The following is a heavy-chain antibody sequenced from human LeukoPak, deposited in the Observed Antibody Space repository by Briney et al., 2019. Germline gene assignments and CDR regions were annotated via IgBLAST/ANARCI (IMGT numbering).Heavy chain of an antibody. Sequence: SGGSLRLSCAPSGFTVSSNYISWVRQAPGKGQEWVSVIYSGGTPYYADSVKGPFTISRDNSKNTLYLQMNSLRAEDTAVYYCARAGSNYLYFDSWGQGTLVTVSS. CDR2: IYSGGTP. D-gene: IGHD4-11*01. CDR1: GFTVSSNY. CDR3: ARAGSNYLYFDS. J-gene: IGHJ4*02. V-gene: IGHV3-53*01.